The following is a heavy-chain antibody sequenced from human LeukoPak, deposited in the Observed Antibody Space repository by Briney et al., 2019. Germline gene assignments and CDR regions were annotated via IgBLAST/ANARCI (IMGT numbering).Heavy chain of an antibody. CDR3: AKEYSRSYYYYMDV. D-gene: IGHD4-11*01. J-gene: IGHJ6*03. Sequence: GGSLRLSCAASGFTFSSYAMSWVRQAPGKGLEWVSGISGSGGSTYYADSVKGRFTISRDNSKNTLYLQMNSLRAEDTAVYYCAKEYSRSYYYYMDVWGEGTTVTVSS. V-gene: IGHV3-23*01. CDR1: GFTFSSYA. CDR2: ISGSGGST.